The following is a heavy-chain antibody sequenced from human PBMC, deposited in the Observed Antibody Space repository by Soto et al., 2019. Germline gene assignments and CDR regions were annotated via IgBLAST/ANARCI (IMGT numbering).Heavy chain of an antibody. CDR1: GHTFTGYY. CDR2: INPNSGGT. J-gene: IGHJ6*02. V-gene: IGHV1-2*04. CDR3: ARSHRGQIVPNYAMDV. D-gene: IGHD6-6*01. Sequence: ASVKVSCKASGHTFTGYYMHWVRQAPGQGLEWMGWINPNSGGTNYAQKFQGWVTMTRDTSISTAYMELSRLRSDDTAVYYCARSHRGQIVPNYAMDVWDQGTPVTVSS.